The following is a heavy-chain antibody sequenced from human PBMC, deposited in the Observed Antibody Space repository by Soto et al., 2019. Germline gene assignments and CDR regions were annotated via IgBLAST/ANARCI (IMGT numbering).Heavy chain of an antibody. CDR2: ISDNGGTT. D-gene: IGHD6-13*01. J-gene: IGHJ4*02. V-gene: IGHV3-23*01. CDR3: AKAPQQLIVSFAY. CDR1: EFTFSNYA. Sequence: GGSLRLSCAASEFTFSNYAMSWVRQAPGKGLEWVSSISDNGGTTYYADSVKGRFTISRDNSKNTLYLQMNSLRAEDTAVDYSAKAPQQLIVSFAYWGQGPQVPVSS.